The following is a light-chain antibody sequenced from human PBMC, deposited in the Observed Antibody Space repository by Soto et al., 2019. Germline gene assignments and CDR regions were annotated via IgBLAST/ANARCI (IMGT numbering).Light chain of an antibody. CDR2: RNN. V-gene: IGLV1-47*01. CDR1: SSNIGSNY. J-gene: IGLJ1*01. CDR3: AAWDDSLSGHYV. Sequence: QSVLTQPPSASGTPGQRVTISCSGSSSNIGSNYVYWYQQLPGTAPKLLIYRNNQRPSGVPDRFSGSQSGTSASLVISGLRSEDEADYYCAAWDDSLSGHYVFGTGTKVTVL.